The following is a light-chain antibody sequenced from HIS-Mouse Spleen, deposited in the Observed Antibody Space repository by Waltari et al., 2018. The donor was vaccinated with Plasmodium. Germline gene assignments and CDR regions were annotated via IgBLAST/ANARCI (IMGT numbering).Light chain of an antibody. CDR1: ALPKQY. CDR3: QSADSSGTPNWV. Sequence: SYELTQPPSVSVSPGQTARITCSGDALPKQYAYWYQQKPGQAPVLVIYKDSERPSGMPARVSGASSGTTVTLTISGVQAEDEADDYCQSADSSGTPNWVFGGGTKLTVL. CDR2: KDS. J-gene: IGLJ3*02. V-gene: IGLV3-25*03.